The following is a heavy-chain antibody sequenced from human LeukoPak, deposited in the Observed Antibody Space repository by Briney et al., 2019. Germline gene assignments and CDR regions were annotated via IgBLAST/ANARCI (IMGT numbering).Heavy chain of an antibody. CDR2: VSYDGSNK. D-gene: IGHD6-19*01. CDR1: GFTFNTYV. Sequence: QTGGSLRLSYAASGFTFNTYVMHWVRQAPGKGLEWVAVVSYDGSNKYYGDSVKGRFILSRDNSKNTLYLQMNSLRVEDTAVYYCAKASNAYTGGWFDSLDYWGQGTLVTVSS. J-gene: IGHJ4*02. V-gene: IGHV3-30*18. CDR3: AKASNAYTGGWFDSLDY.